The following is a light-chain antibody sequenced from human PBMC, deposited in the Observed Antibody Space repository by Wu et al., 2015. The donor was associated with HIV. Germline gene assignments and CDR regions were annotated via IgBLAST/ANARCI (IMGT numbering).Light chain of an antibody. CDR2: AAS. CDR3: QQLNSYPLT. Sequence: IQLTQSPSSLSASVGDRVTITCRASQDISNHLAWYQQKPGKAPQLLVYAASTLQSAVPSRFSGSGSGTDFTLTINSLQPEDFATYFCQQLNSYPLTFGPGTKVDMK. V-gene: IGKV1-9*01. CDR1: QDISNH. J-gene: IGKJ3*01.